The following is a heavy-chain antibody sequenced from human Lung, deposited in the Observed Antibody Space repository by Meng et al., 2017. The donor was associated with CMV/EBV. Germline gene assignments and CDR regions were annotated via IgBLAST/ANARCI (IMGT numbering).Heavy chain of an antibody. CDR1: GFIFRNYG. Sequence: GESLKISCAASGFIFRNYGMHWVRQAPGKGLEWVTFIGYDGNIKDYGGSVKGRFTISRDNSKNTLYLQMNSLRPEDTAVYYCATRMTTVTTGDYWGQGTLVTVSS. D-gene: IGHD4-17*01. V-gene: IGHV3-30*02. CDR2: IGYDGNIK. J-gene: IGHJ4*02. CDR3: ATRMTTVTTGDY.